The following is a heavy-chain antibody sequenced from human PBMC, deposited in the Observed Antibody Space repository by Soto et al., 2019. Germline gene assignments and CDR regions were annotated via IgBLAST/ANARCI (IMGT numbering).Heavy chain of an antibody. V-gene: IGHV5-10-1*01. CDR2: IDPSDSYT. CDR1: GYSFTSYW. J-gene: IGHJ3*02. D-gene: IGHD3-22*01. CDR3: ARRVAYYYDSSGYYPRQTDAFDI. Sequence: GESLKISCKGSGYSFTSYWISWVRQMPGKGLEWMGRIDPSDSYTNYSPSFQGHVTISADKSISTAYLQWSSLKASDTAMYYCARRVAYYYDSSGYYPRQTDAFDIWGQGTMVTVSS.